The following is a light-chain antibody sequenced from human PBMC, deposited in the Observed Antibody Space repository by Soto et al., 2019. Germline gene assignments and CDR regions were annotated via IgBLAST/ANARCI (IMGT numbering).Light chain of an antibody. CDR1: QSIRSW. V-gene: IGKV1-5*01. J-gene: IGKJ2*01. Sequence: DIQMTQSPSTLSASVGDRVTITCRASQSIRSWLAWFQQKPGKAPKLLISDASTLESEVPSRFPGRVSGTEFTLTISSLQPDDFATYYCQQYISYSPNTFGKGTKVEIK. CDR2: DAS. CDR3: QQYISYSPNT.